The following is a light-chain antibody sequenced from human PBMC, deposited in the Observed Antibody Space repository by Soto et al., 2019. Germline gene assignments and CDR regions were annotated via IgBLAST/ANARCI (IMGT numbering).Light chain of an antibody. CDR2: GAF. CDR1: HDIGYY. Sequence: DIQMTQSPPYLSTSIGDRVTITCQASHDIGYYLNWYQHKPGKAPNLVIYGAFNLETWVLSRVSGGVSGTDFTFTSSSLRPEDIATYYCQHSDHLPIFGPGTKVDF. J-gene: IGKJ3*01. CDR3: QHSDHLPI. V-gene: IGKV1-33*01.